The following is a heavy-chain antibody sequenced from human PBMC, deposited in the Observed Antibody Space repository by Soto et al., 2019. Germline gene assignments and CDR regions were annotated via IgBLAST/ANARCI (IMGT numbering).Heavy chain of an antibody. CDR3: ARHYGDNDAFDI. J-gene: IGHJ3*02. CDR2: IIPILGIA. CDR1: GGTFSSYT. V-gene: IGHV1-69*02. D-gene: IGHD4-17*01. Sequence: VASVKVSCKASGGTFSSYTISWVRQAPGQGLEWMGRIIPILGIANYAQKFQGRVTITADKSTSTAYMELSSLRSEDTAVYYCARHYGDNDAFDIWGQGTMVNVSS.